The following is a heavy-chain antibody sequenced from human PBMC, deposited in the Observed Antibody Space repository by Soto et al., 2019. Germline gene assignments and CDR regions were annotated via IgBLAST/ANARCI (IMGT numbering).Heavy chain of an antibody. CDR3: ARGEQLYQYYYGMDV. Sequence: ASVEVSCKASGYTFTSYGISWVRQAPGQGLEWMGWISAYNGNTRYSPKFQGRVNITQDTSASTAYMELSSLKSEDTAVYYCARGEQLYQYYYGMDVWGQGSTVTVSS. J-gene: IGHJ6*02. D-gene: IGHD3-3*01. V-gene: IGHV1-18*04. CDR2: ISAYNGNT. CDR1: GYTFTSYG.